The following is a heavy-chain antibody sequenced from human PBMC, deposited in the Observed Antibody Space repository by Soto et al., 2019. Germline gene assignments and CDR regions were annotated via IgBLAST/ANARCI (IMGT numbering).Heavy chain of an antibody. CDR3: ARASTTLTARIEY. V-gene: IGHV3-23*01. D-gene: IGHD4-17*01. J-gene: IGHJ4*02. CDR2: ISSNGDTT. Sequence: EVQLLESGGDLVQPGGSLRLSCAASGFTFSTYAMNWVRQAPGKGLEWVSIISSNGDTTYYADSVKGRFTISRDDSKDTLYLQMNSLSAVDTAVYYCARASTTLTARIEYWGQGTLVTVSS. CDR1: GFTFSTYA.